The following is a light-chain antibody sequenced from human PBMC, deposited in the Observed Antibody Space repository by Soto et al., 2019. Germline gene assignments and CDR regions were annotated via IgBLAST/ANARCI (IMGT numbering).Light chain of an antibody. CDR3: GTWDSSLSAFV. V-gene: IGLV1-51*01. CDR1: SSNIGNNY. Sequence: VLTQPPSVSAAPGQKVTISCSGSSSNIGNNYVSWYQQLPGTAPKLLIYDNNKRPSGIPDRFSGSKSGTSATLGITGLQTGDEADYYCGTWDSSLSAFVFGTGTKVTVL. CDR2: DNN. J-gene: IGLJ1*01.